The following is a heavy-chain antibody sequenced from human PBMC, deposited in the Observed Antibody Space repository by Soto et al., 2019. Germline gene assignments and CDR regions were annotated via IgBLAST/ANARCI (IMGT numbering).Heavy chain of an antibody. CDR3: ARDGEDIVVVPAVPDYYGMDV. J-gene: IGHJ6*02. CDR1: GGTFSSYA. Sequence: SVKVSCKASGGTFSSYAISRVRQAPGQGLEWMGGIIPIFGTANYAQKFQGRVTITADESTSTAYMELSSLRSEDTAVYYCARDGEDIVVVPAVPDYYGMDVWGQGTTVTVSS. CDR2: IIPIFGTA. D-gene: IGHD2-2*01. V-gene: IGHV1-69*13.